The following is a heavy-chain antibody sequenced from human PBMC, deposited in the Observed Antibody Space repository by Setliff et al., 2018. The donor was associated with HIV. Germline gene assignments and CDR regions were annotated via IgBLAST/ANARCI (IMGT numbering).Heavy chain of an antibody. CDR3: ARGNYDTSDYYTNFYYYYMDV. Sequence: SETLSLTCTVSGGSISTYYWNWIRQPPGMGLEWIGYISYSGSTTYNPSLRGRVTMSVDPSKNQFSLKLNSVTAADTAIYYCARGNYDTSDYYTNFYYYYMDVWGKGTAVTVSS. V-gene: IGHV4-59*01. J-gene: IGHJ6*03. CDR1: GGSISTYY. D-gene: IGHD3-22*01. CDR2: ISYSGST.